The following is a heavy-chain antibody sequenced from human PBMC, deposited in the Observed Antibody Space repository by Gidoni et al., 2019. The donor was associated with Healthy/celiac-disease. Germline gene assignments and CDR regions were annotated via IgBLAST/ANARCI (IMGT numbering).Heavy chain of an antibody. CDR1: GFTFDDYA. Sequence: EVQLVESGGGLVQPGRSLRLSCAASGFTFDDYAMHWVRQAPGKGLEWVSGISWNSGSIGYADSVKGRFTISRDNAKNSLYLQMNSLRAEDTALYYCAKSAGGGNRLHPPFDYWGQGTLVTVSS. V-gene: IGHV3-9*01. CDR2: ISWNSGSI. CDR3: AKSAGGGNRLHPPFDY. J-gene: IGHJ4*02. D-gene: IGHD3-16*01.